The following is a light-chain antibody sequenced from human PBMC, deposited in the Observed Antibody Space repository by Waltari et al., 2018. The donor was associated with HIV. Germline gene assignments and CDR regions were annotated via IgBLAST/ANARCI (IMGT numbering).Light chain of an antibody. CDR3: QQYGSSSWT. J-gene: IGKJ1*01. V-gene: IGKV3-20*01. CDR2: GAS. CDR1: QSVRSSY. Sequence: PGERATLSCRASQSVRSSYLAWYQHRPGQAPRLLIYGASSRATGIPDRFSGSGSGTDFTLTISRLEPEDFAVYYCQQYGSSSWTFGQGTKVDIK.